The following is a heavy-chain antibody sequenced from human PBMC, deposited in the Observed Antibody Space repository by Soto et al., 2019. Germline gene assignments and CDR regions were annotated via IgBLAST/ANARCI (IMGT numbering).Heavy chain of an antibody. CDR1: GFIFENFV. Sequence: GGSLRLSCAASGFIFENFVMSWVRQAPGKGLEWISSISVSGFNKYYADSVKGRFTISRDNSKSTVYLELNNLSAEDTAVHHCAENQGVELVPLATVDWFDPWGQGSVVTVSS. CDR2: ISVSGFNK. V-gene: IGHV3-23*01. J-gene: IGHJ5*02. CDR3: AENQGVELVPLATVDWFDP. D-gene: IGHD1-26*01.